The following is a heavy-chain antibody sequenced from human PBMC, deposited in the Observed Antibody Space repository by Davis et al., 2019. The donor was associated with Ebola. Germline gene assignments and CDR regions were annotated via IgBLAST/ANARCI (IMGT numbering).Heavy chain of an antibody. CDR1: GGSISSGGYS. V-gene: IGHV4-30-2*01. J-gene: IGHJ6*02. Sequence: PSETLSLTCTVSGGSISSGGYSWSWIRQPPGKGLEWIGYIYHSGSTYYNPSLKSRVTISVDRSKNQFSLKLSSVTAADTAVYYCARGLNYYGSGSYRSYGMDVWGQGTTVTVSS. CDR3: ARGLNYYGSGSYRSYGMDV. CDR2: IYHSGST. D-gene: IGHD3-10*01.